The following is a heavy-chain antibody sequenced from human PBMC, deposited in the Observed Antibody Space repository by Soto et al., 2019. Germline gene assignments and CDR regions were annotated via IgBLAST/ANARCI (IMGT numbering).Heavy chain of an antibody. CDR3: ARHYIHYHFAF. V-gene: IGHV4-30-2*01. CDR2: IYAHGST. D-gene: IGHD4-4*01. CDR1: GVSISSGGYS. Sequence: SETLSLTCAVSGVSISSGGYSWSWIRQPPGKGLEWIAYIYAHGSTYYNPSLKSRVTMSVDGSKNQFSLKLGSVTAADTAVYYCARHYIHYHFAFCGQGILVTVSS. J-gene: IGHJ4*02.